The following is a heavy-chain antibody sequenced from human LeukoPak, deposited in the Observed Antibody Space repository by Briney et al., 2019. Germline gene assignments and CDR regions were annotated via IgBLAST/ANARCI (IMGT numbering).Heavy chain of an antibody. CDR3: ARGRFGGGDY. CDR1: GYTFSSYY. J-gene: IGHJ4*02. V-gene: IGHV1-46*01. Sequence: GASVKVSCKASGYTFSSYYMHWVRQGPGQGLEWMGMISPSGGSTTYAQKFQGRVTMTRDTSTSTVSMDLTSLRSEDMAVYYCARGRFGGGDYWGQGTLVTVSS. CDR2: ISPSGGST. D-gene: IGHD3-10*01.